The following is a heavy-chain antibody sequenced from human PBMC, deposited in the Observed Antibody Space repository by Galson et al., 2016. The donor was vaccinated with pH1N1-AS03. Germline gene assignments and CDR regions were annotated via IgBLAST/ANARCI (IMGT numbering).Heavy chain of an antibody. CDR3: ASYWDRDTSTDFYESAY. CDR2: VIPLSGTT. J-gene: IGHJ4*02. D-gene: IGHD2/OR15-2a*01. CDR1: GGTFATFA. V-gene: IGHV1-69*13. Sequence: SVKVSCKASGGTFATFAVSWVRQARGQGLEWMGGVIPLSGTTNYAQKFQGRVTITADESTSTAYMEMSSLRSDDTAVYYCASYWDRDTSTDFYESAYWGQGTLVTVSS.